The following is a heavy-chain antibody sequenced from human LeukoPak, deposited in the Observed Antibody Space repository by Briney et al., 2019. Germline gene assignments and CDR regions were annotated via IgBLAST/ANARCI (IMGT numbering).Heavy chain of an antibody. CDR3: AKAGSSGYLSYFDY. J-gene: IGHJ4*02. Sequence: GGSLRLSCAASGFTFDDYPMFWVRQAPGKGLEWVSLITWDGRTKFYADSVKGRFTISRDNSKNTLYLQMNSLRAEDTAVYYCAKAGSSGYLSYFDYWGQGTLVTVSS. V-gene: IGHV3-43*01. CDR1: GFTFDDYP. CDR2: ITWDGRTK. D-gene: IGHD3-22*01.